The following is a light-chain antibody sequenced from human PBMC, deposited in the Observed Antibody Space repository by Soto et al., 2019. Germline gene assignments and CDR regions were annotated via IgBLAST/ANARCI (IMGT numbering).Light chain of an antibody. CDR3: AAWDDSLNGVV. V-gene: IGLV1-44*01. CDR2: TDN. J-gene: IGLJ2*01. Sequence: QSVLTQPPSGSGTPGQRVTISCSGSSSNIGRNTVNWYQQIPGTAPKLLMYTDNQRPSGVPARFSPSKSGTSASLAISGLQSEDEADYYCAAWDDSLNGVVFGGGTKLTVL. CDR1: SSNIGRNT.